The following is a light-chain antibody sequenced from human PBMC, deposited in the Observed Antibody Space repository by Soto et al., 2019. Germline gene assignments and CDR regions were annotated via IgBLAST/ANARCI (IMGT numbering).Light chain of an antibody. Sequence: QSALTQPASVSGSPGQSITISCTGTSSDVGGYNYVSWYQQHPGKAPRLIIFEVTNRPAGVSNRFSGSRSGNSASLTISGLQAEDEADYYGSSYTGSGTDVVFGGGTKLTVL. V-gene: IGLV2-14*01. CDR2: EVT. CDR1: SSDVGGYNY. J-gene: IGLJ2*01. CDR3: SSYTGSGTDVV.